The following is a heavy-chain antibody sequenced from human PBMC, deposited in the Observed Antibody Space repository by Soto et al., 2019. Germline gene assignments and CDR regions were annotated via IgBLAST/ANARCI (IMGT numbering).Heavy chain of an antibody. CDR1: GGSISSSSYY. Sequence: SETLSLTCTVSGGSISSSSYYWGWIRQPPGKGLEWIGSIYYSGSTYYNPSLKSRVTISVDTSKNQFSLKLSSVTAADTAVYYCARLKLRFLDYWGQGTLVTVSS. CDR3: ARLKLRFLDY. D-gene: IGHD3-3*01. V-gene: IGHV4-39*01. CDR2: IYYSGST. J-gene: IGHJ4*02.